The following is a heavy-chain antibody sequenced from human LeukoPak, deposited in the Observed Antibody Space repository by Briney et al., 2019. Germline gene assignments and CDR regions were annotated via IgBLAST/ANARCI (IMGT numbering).Heavy chain of an antibody. CDR1: GGSISSSSYY. Sequence: SETLSLTCTVSGGSISSSSYYWGWIRQPPGKGLEWIGSIYYSGSTYYNSSLKSRVTISVDTSKNQFSLKLSSVTAADTAVYYCARQEADYYYYYGMDVWGQGTTVTVSS. J-gene: IGHJ6*02. CDR3: ARQEADYYYYYGMDV. V-gene: IGHV4-39*01. CDR2: IYYSGST.